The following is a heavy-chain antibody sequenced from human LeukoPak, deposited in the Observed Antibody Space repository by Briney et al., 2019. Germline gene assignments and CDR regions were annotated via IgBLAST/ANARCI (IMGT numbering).Heavy chain of an antibody. CDR2: IYYSGST. J-gene: IGHJ4*02. D-gene: IGHD1-7*01. CDR3: ARVGVELQQPLDY. Sequence: PSENLSLTCTVSGGSISSNYWSWIRQPPGQGLEWIGYIYYSGSTNYNPSLKSRVTISVDTSKNRYPLKLTSVTAADPAVYYCARVGVELQQPLDYWGRGTLVTVSS. CDR1: GGSISSNY. V-gene: IGHV4-59*12.